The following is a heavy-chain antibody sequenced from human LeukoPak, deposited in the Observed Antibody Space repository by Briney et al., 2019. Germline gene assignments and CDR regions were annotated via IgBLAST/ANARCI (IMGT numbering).Heavy chain of an antibody. J-gene: IGHJ4*02. D-gene: IGHD4-23*01. CDR3: ARRGYSLRY. V-gene: IGHV4-34*01. Sequence: SETLSLTCAVYGGSFSGYYWSWIRQPPGKGLEWIGEINHSGSTNYNPSLKSRVTISVDTSKNQFSLKLSSVTAADTAVYYCARRGYSLRYWGQGTLVTVSS. CDR2: INHSGST. CDR1: GGSFSGYY.